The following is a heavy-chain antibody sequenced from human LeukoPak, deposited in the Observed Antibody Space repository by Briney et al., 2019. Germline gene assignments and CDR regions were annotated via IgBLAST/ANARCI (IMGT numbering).Heavy chain of an antibody. CDR1: GFTFSSYG. CDR2: IWYDGSNK. Sequence: PGGSLRLSCAASGFTFSSYGMHWVRQAPGKGLEWVAVIWYDGSNKYYADSVKGRFTISRDNSKNTLYLQMNSLRAEDTAVYYCARRGGYDPPDYWGQGTLVTVSS. D-gene: IGHD5-12*01. J-gene: IGHJ4*02. V-gene: IGHV3-33*01. CDR3: ARRGGYDPPDY.